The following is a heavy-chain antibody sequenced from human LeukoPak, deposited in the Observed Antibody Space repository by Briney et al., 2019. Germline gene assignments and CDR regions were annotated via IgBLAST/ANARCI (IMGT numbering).Heavy chain of an antibody. CDR3: ARSNYDILTGYYYFDY. CDR1: GGSISSYY. CDR2: IYYSGST. D-gene: IGHD3-9*01. V-gene: IGHV4-59*01. J-gene: IGHJ4*02. Sequence: SETLSLTCTVSGGSISSYYWSWIRQPPGKGLEWIGYIYYSGSTNYNPFLKSRVTISVDTSKNQFSLKLSSVTAADTAVYYCARSNYDILTGYYYFDYWGQGTLVTVSS.